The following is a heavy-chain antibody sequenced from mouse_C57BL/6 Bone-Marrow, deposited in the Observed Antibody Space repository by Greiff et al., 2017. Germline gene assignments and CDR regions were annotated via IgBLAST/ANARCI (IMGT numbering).Heavy chain of an antibody. CDR2: IHPSDSDT. CDR1: GYTFTSYW. CDR3: AILYISSWFAY. Sequence: QVQLQQPGAELVKPGASVKVSCKASGYTFTSYWMHWVKQRPGQGLEWIGRIHPSDSDTNYNQKFKGKATLTVDKSSSTAYVQLSSLTSEDSAVYYCAILYISSWFAYGGQGTLVTVSA. D-gene: IGHD1-3*01. J-gene: IGHJ3*01. V-gene: IGHV1-74*01.